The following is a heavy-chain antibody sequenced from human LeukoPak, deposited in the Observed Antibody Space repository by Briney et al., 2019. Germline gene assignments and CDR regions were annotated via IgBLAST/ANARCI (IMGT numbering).Heavy chain of an antibody. CDR1: GFTFDDYA. CDR3: AKDIAPGIAVAGFDY. J-gene: IGHJ4*02. CDR2: ISWNSGSI. Sequence: GGSLRLSCAASGFTFDDYAMHWVRQAPGKGLEWVSGISWNSGSIGYADSVKGRFTISRDNAKNSLYLQMNSLRAEDMALYYCAKDIAPGIAVAGFDYWGQGTLVTVSS. D-gene: IGHD6-19*01. V-gene: IGHV3-9*03.